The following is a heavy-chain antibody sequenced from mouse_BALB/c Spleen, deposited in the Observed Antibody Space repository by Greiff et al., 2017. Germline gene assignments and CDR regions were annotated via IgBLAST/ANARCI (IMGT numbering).Heavy chain of an antibody. V-gene: IGHV5-15*02. CDR2: ISNLAYSI. CDR1: GFTFSDYG. Sequence: EVMLVESGGGLVQPGGSRKLSCAASGFTFSDYGMAWVRQAPGKGPEWVAFISNLAYSIYYADTVTGRFTISRENAKNTLYLEMSSLRSEDTAMYYCARDRPRYFDVWGAGTTVTVSS. CDR3: ARDRPRYFDV. J-gene: IGHJ1*01.